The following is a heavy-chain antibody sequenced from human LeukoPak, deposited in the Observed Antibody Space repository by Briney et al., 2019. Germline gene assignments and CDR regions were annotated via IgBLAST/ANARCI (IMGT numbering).Heavy chain of an antibody. CDR1: GFTFSSYG. V-gene: IGHV3-30*18. CDR3: AKLGPVDSGFDP. J-gene: IGHJ5*02. Sequence: GRSLRLSCAASGFTFSSYGMHWVRQAPAKELEWVAVISYDGSNKYYADSVKGRFTISRDNSKNTLYLQMNSLRAEDTAVYYCAKLGPVDSGFDPWGQGTLVTVSS. CDR2: ISYDGSNK. D-gene: IGHD3/OR15-3a*01.